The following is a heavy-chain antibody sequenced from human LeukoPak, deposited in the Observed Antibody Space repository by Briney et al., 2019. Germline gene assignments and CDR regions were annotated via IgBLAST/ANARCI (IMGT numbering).Heavy chain of an antibody. J-gene: IGHJ6*02. CDR1: GGSFSGYY. D-gene: IGHD6-13*01. Sequence: PSETLSLTCAVYGGSFSGYYWSWIRQPPGKGLEWIGEINHSGSTNYNPSLKGRVTISVDTSKNQFSLKLSSVTAADTAVYYCARGPAAAGTHYYYYGMDVWGQGTTVTVSS. CDR2: INHSGST. CDR3: ARGPAAAGTHYYYYGMDV. V-gene: IGHV4-34*01.